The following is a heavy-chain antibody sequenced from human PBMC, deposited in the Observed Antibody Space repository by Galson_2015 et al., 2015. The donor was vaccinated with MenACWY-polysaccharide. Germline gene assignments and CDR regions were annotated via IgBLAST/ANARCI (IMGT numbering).Heavy chain of an antibody. V-gene: IGHV3-23*01. J-gene: IGHJ4*02. CDR2: ISPSSDTI. Sequence: SLRLSCAASGFNFSIYVMTWVRQGPGKGLEWVSAISPSSDTIYYTDSVKGRFTISRDNSKDTLHLQMDSLRADDTAVYYCVKGGWADNWGQGTLVTVSS. CDR1: GFNFSIYV. CDR3: VKGGWADN. D-gene: IGHD1-26*01.